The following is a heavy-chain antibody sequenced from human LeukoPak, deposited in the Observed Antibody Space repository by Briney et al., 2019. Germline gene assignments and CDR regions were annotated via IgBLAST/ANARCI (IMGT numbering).Heavy chain of an antibody. V-gene: IGHV3-9*01. Sequence: PGGSLRLSCAASGFTFDDYAMHWVRQAPGKGLEWVSGISWNSGSIGYADSVKGRFTISRDNAKNSLYLQMNSLRAEDTALYYCAKDIYGTSVGLDWYFDLWGRGTLVTVSS. CDR2: ISWNSGSI. J-gene: IGHJ2*01. CDR3: AKDIYGTSVGLDWYFDL. D-gene: IGHD2-2*01. CDR1: GFTFDDYA.